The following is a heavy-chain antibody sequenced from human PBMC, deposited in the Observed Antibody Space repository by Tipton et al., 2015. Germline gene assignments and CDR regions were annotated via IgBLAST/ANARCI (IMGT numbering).Heavy chain of an antibody. V-gene: IGHV4-4*02. J-gene: IGHJ5*02. CDR2: IYHSGST. D-gene: IGHD5-12*01. Sequence: TLSLTCAVSGGSISSSDWCSWVRQPPGKGLEWIGEIYHSGSTNYNPSLKSRVTISVDTSKNQFSLKLSSVTAADTAVYYCARRSTASGPPGRFDPWGQGTLVTVSS. CDR1: GGSISSSDW. CDR3: ARRSTASGPPGRFDP.